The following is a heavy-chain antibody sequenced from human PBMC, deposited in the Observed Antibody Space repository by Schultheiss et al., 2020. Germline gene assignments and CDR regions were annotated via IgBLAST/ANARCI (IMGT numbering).Heavy chain of an antibody. CDR3: ARQIEYSLFWYFDL. Sequence: GESLKISCAASGFTFSSYGMHWVRQAPGKGLEWVAVIWYDGSNKYYADSVKGRFTISRDNSKNTLYLQMNSLRAEDTAVYYCARQIEYSLFWYFDLWGRGTLVTVSS. CDR2: IWYDGSNK. J-gene: IGHJ2*01. D-gene: IGHD2-15*01. V-gene: IGHV3-33*01. CDR1: GFTFSSYG.